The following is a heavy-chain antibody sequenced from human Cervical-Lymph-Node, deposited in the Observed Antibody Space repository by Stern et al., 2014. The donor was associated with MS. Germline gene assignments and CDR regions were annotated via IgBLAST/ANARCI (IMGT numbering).Heavy chain of an antibody. Sequence: QLQLQESGPGLVKPSQTLSLTCTVSGASISTVGYYWSWIRQHPGKGLEWIAYISDIGSTSYNPSLKSRVSISADTSKNQFSLNLTSVTAADTALYYCARSDRLWGSFDYWGQGTLVAVSS. CDR3: ARSDRLWGSFDY. D-gene: IGHD3-16*01. CDR2: ISDIGST. CDR1: GASISTVGYY. V-gene: IGHV4-31*03. J-gene: IGHJ4*02.